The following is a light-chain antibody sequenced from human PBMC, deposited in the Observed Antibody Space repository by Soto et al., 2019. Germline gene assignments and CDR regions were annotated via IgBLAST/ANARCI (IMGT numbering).Light chain of an antibody. CDR1: SSNSEAGYD. CDR3: QSYDSGLSGGV. Sequence: QSVLTQPPSVSGAPGQRVNISCTGSSSNSEAGYDVHWYQQLPGTAPKLLIYGNSNRPSGVPDRFSGSKSGTSASLAITGLQAEDEADYYCQSYDSGLSGGVFGGGTKVTVL. CDR2: GNS. J-gene: IGLJ3*02. V-gene: IGLV1-40*01.